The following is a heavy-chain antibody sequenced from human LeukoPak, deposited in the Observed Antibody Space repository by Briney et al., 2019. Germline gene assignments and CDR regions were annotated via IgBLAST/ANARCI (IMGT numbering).Heavy chain of an antibody. V-gene: IGHV4-39*01. CDR1: GGSISSSSYY. J-gene: IGHJ4*02. CDR2: IYYSGST. CDR3: ARLRRGWYHLGY. Sequence: SETLSLTCTVSGGSISSSSYYWGWIRQPPGKGLEWIGSIYYSGSTYYNPSLKSRVTISVDTSKNQFSLKLSSVTAADTAVYYCARLRRGWYHLGYWGQGTLVTVSS. D-gene: IGHD2-2*01.